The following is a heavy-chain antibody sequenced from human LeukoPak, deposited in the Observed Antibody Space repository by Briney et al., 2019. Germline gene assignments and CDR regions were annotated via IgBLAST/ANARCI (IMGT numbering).Heavy chain of an antibody. Sequence: SETLSLTCTVSGGSISSYYWGWIRQPPGKGLEWIGYIYYSGSTNYNPSLKSRVTISVDTSKNQFSLKLSSVTAADKDVYYCARHLGDILTPNWFDPWGQGTLVTVSS. D-gene: IGHD3-9*01. V-gene: IGHV4-59*08. CDR2: IYYSGST. CDR3: ARHLGDILTPNWFDP. CDR1: GGSISSYY. J-gene: IGHJ5*02.